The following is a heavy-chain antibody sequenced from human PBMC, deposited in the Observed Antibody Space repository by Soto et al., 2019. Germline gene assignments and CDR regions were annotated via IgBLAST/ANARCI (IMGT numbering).Heavy chain of an antibody. D-gene: IGHD2-15*01. CDR1: GFTFDHYG. Sequence: QVQLVESGGGVVQPGRSLRLSCAASGFTFDHYGLHWVRQAPGKGLEWVAVISYDGSKKFYADSVAGRFTISRDNSKNTLYLQMNTLRVEDTAVYYCAKDLDVVVVVTATCGLDVWGQGTTVTVSS. CDR3: AKDLDVVVVVTATCGLDV. J-gene: IGHJ6*02. CDR2: ISYDGSKK. V-gene: IGHV3-30*18.